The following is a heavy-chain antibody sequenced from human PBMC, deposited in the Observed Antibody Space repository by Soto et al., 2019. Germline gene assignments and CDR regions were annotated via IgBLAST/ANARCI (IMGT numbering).Heavy chain of an antibody. Sequence: QVQLVQSGAEVKKPGASVKVSCKASGYTFTSYGISWVRQAPGQGLEWMGWISAYNGNTNYAQKLQGRVTMTTDTSTSTAYMELRSLRSDDTAVYYCAGGGSGYCSSTSCYDLDYWGQGTLVTVSS. D-gene: IGHD2-2*01. CDR1: GYTFTSYG. V-gene: IGHV1-18*01. J-gene: IGHJ4*02. CDR2: ISAYNGNT. CDR3: AGGGSGYCSSTSCYDLDY.